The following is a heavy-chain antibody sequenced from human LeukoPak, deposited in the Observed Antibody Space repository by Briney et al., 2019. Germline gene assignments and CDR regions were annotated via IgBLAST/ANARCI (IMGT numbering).Heavy chain of an antibody. CDR3: ARGFDY. CDR2: IHTNGNT. CDR1: GGSISSGIYY. J-gene: IGHJ4*02. V-gene: IGHV4-61*02. Sequence: PSQTLSLTCTVSGGSISSGIYYWSWIMQPAGKGLEWIGRIHTNGNTNYNPSLKSRITISLDTSRNQLSLKLNSVTAADTAVYYCARGFDYWGQGTPVTVSS.